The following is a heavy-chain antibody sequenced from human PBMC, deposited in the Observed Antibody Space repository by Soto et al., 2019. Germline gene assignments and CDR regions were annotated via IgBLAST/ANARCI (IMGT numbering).Heavy chain of an antibody. Sequence: SETLSLTCTVSGGSISSGDYYWSWIRQPPGKGLEWIGYIYYSGSTYYNPSLKSRVTISVDASKNQFSLKLSSVTAADTAVYYCARDLQYCSSTSCYFSWGQGTLVTVSS. CDR2: IYYSGST. V-gene: IGHV4-30-4*01. D-gene: IGHD2-2*01. CDR1: GGSISSGDYY. CDR3: ARDLQYCSSTSCYFS. J-gene: IGHJ5*02.